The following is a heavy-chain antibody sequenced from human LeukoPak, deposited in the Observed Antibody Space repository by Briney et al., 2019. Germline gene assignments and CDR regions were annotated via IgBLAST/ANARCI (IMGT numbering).Heavy chain of an antibody. J-gene: IGHJ3*02. D-gene: IGHD2-2*01. CDR3: ARAPQLDAFDI. CDR2: INPNSGDT. V-gene: IGHV1-2*02. Sequence: GASVKVSCKASGYTFTGHYMHWVRQAPGQGLEWMGWINPNSGDTNHAQKFQGRVTMTRDTSISTAYMELSSLRSEDTAVYYCARAPQLDAFDIWGQGTMVTVSS. CDR1: GYTFTGHY.